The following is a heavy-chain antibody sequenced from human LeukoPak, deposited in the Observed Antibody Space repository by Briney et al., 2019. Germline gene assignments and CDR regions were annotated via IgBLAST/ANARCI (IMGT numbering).Heavy chain of an antibody. V-gene: IGHV1-2*02. J-gene: IGHJ3*02. CDR1: GYTFTGYY. Sequence: ASVKVSCKASGYTFTGYYMHWVRQAPGQGLEWMGWINPNSGGTNYAQKFQGRVTMTRDTSISTACMELSRLRSDDTAVYYCARVGTLIGSGSRRDAFDIWGQGTMVTVSS. D-gene: IGHD6-19*01. CDR2: INPNSGGT. CDR3: ARVGTLIGSGSRRDAFDI.